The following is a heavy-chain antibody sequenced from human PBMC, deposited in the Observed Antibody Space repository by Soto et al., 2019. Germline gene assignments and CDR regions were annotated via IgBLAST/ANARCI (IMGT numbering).Heavy chain of an antibody. D-gene: IGHD3-3*01. CDR2: IYHSGST. CDR1: GGSISSGGYS. CDR3: AFSQLGTYYASFDAFDI. Sequence: SETLSLTCAVSGGSISSGGYSWSWIRQPPGKGLEWIGYIYHSGSTYYNPSLKSRVTISVDRSKNQFSLKLSSVTAADTAVYYCAFSQLGTYYASFDAFDIWGQGTMVTVSS. V-gene: IGHV4-30-2*01. J-gene: IGHJ3*02.